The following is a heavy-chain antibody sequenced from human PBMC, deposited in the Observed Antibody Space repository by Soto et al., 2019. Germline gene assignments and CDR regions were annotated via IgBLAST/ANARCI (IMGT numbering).Heavy chain of an antibody. D-gene: IGHD3-3*01. CDR3: ARAPTSITFFGVFISPFDI. Sequence: QVQLVQSGAEVKKPGASVKVSCKASGYTFTSYGISWVRQAPGQGLEWMGWISAYNGNTNYAQKLQGRVTMTTDTPTSTAYRELRSLRSDDTAFYYCARAPTSITFFGVFISPFDIGGKGTMVTVSS. CDR1: GYTFTSYG. CDR2: ISAYNGNT. J-gene: IGHJ3*02. V-gene: IGHV1-18*01.